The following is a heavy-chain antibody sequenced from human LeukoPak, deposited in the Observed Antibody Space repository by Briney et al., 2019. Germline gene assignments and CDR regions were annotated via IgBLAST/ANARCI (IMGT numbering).Heavy chain of an antibody. D-gene: IGHD5-18*01. V-gene: IGHV3-23*01. Sequence: PGGSLRLSCAASGFTFSNYAMSWVRQAPGKGLEWVSALSGRGGRSTYYADSVKGRFTISRDNSKNTLYLQMNSLRVEDTAVYYCAKGYSYGAYYYYGIDVWGQGTTVTVSS. CDR2: LSGRGGRST. CDR3: AKGYSYGAYYYYGIDV. J-gene: IGHJ6*02. CDR1: GFTFSNYA.